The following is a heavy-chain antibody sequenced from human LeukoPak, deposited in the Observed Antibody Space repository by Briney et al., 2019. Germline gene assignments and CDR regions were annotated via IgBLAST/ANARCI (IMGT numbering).Heavy chain of an antibody. CDR2: INPDGNKK. J-gene: IGHJ4*02. V-gene: IGHV3-7*01. CDR3: ARDLAYSRLDY. D-gene: IGHD5-18*01. CDR1: GGSISSSSYY. Sequence: ETLSLTCTVSGGSISSSSYYWGWIRQPPGKGLEWVASINPDGNKKYSADSVKGRFTISRDNAENSLYLQMNSLRVEDTAFYYCARDLAYSRLDYWGQGMLVTVSS.